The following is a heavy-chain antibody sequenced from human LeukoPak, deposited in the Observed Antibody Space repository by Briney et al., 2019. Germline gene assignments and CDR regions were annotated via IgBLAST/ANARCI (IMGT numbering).Heavy chain of an antibody. V-gene: IGHV5-51*01. D-gene: IGHD1-26*01. CDR3: ATSGSYQTRYYYYYMDV. J-gene: IGHJ6*03. Sequence: GGSPKISFKGSGYRFTSYWLGWGRPMPGKGVEWMGIIYPGDSDTRYSPSFQGQVTISADKSISTAYMQWSSLKASDTAMYYCATSGSYQTRYYYYYMDVWGKGTTVTVSS. CDR1: GYRFTSYW. CDR2: IYPGDSDT.